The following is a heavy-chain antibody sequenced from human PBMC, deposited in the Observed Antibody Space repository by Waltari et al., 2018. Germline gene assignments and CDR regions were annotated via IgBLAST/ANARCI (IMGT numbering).Heavy chain of an antibody. Sequence: QVQLEQSGAEVKKPGASMKVSCKASGGTFSSYAISWVRQAPGQGLEWMGGIIPIFGTANYAQKFQGRVTITTDESTSTAYMELSSLRSEDTAVYYCARDLQPFRAYGMDVWGQGTTVTVSS. CDR1: GGTFSSYA. D-gene: IGHD1-1*01. CDR3: ARDLQPFRAYGMDV. J-gene: IGHJ6*02. CDR2: IIPIFGTA. V-gene: IGHV1-69*05.